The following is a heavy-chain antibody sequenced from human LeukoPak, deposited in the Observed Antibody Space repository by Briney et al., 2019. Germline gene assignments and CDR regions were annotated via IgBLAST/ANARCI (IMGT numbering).Heavy chain of an antibody. V-gene: IGHV3-13*01. CDR2: IGTAGDT. D-gene: IGHD6-13*01. CDR3: ARGQAGTYPDY. Sequence: GGSLRLSCAASGFTFSSYDMHWVRQATGKGLEWVSAIGTAGDTYYPGSVKGRFTISRENAKNSLYLQMNSLRAGDTAVYYCARGQAGTYPDYWGQGTLVTVSS. CDR1: GFTFSSYD. J-gene: IGHJ4*02.